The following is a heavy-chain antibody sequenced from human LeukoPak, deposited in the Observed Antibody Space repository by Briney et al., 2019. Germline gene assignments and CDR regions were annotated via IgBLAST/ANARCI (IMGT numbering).Heavy chain of an antibody. V-gene: IGHV4-4*02. J-gene: IGHJ6*03. CDR2: IYHSGST. CDR1: GGSISSSNW. D-gene: IGHD6-13*01. CDR3: ARDLDSSSSYYYYMDV. Sequence: SETLSLTCAVSGGSISSSNWWSWVRQPPGKGLEWIGEIYHSGSTNYNPSLKSRVTISVDTSKNQFSLKLSSVTAADTAVYYCARDLDSSSSYYYYMDVWGKGTTVTVSS.